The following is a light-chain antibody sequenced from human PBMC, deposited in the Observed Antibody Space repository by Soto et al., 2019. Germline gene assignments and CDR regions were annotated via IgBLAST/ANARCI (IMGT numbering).Light chain of an antibody. Sequence: DIPMTQSPSSLSASVGDRVTITCRASQSISSYLNWYQQKPGKVPKFLIYAASSLQSGVPSRFSGSGSGTDFTLTISYLQPEDFATYYCQQSYSTPITFGGGTKVEIK. CDR1: QSISSY. CDR2: AAS. CDR3: QQSYSTPIT. V-gene: IGKV1-39*01. J-gene: IGKJ4*01.